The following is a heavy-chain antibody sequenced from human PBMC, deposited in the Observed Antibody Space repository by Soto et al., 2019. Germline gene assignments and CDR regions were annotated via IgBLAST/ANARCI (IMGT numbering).Heavy chain of an antibody. CDR3: ARAHYGDYGYGMDV. Sequence: QLQLQESGSGLVKPSQTLSLTCAVSGGSISSGGYSWGWIRQPPGKGLGWIGDTYHSGSTYYNPSLKSRVTISVDRSKTQFSLKLSSVTAADTAVYYCARAHYGDYGYGMDVWGQGTTVTVSS. V-gene: IGHV4-30-2*01. J-gene: IGHJ6*02. D-gene: IGHD4-17*01. CDR1: GGSISSGGYS. CDR2: TYHSGST.